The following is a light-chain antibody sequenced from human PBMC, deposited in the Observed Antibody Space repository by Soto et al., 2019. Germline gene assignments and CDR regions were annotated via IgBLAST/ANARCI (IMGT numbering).Light chain of an antibody. CDR1: QSISSL. Sequence: DIQITQSPSTLSASVGDIVTITCRASQSISSLLAWYPHKPWKAPKILIYDASSLENGVPSRFSGSGSGTEGTLTISSPQPDDFATYYCQQYNSYPYTFGQGTKLEIK. CDR3: QQYNSYPYT. CDR2: DAS. J-gene: IGKJ2*01. V-gene: IGKV1-5*01.